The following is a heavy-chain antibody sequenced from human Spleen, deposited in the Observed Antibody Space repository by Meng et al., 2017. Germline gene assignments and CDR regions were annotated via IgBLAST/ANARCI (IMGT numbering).Heavy chain of an antibody. CDR3: ARDYCGRCYSDY. Sequence: GESLKISCAASGFSFSTYWMSWVRQAPGKGLEWVSNIKQDGSEKYYVDSVKGRFTISRDNAKNSLYLQMNSLRAEDTAVYYCARDYCGRCYSDYWGQGTVVTVSS. D-gene: IGHD2-21*01. CDR2: IKQDGSEK. V-gene: IGHV3-7*01. J-gene: IGHJ4*02. CDR1: GFSFSTYW.